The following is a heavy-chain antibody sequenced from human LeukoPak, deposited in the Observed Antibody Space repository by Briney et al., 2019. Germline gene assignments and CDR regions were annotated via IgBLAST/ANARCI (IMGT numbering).Heavy chain of an antibody. Sequence: SETLPLTCAVYGGSFSGYYWSWIRQPPGKGLEWIGEVNHSGSTNYNPSLKSRVTISVDTSKNQFSLKLSSVTAADTAVYYCARPSYGSGSYRYWGQGTLVTVSS. V-gene: IGHV4-34*01. CDR3: ARPSYGSGSYRY. CDR2: VNHSGST. J-gene: IGHJ4*02. D-gene: IGHD3-10*01. CDR1: GGSFSGYY.